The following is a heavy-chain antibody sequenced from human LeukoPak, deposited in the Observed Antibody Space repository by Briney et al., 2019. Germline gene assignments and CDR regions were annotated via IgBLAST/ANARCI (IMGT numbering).Heavy chain of an antibody. Sequence: ASVKVSCKASGYSFTRYGMNWVRQAPGQGLEWMGWINTNTGNPTYAQGFTGRFVFSLDTSVSTAYLQINSLKAEDTAVYYCARDRSGGGVTGPFDYWGQETLVTVSS. CDR3: ARDRSGGGVTGPFDY. V-gene: IGHV7-4-1*02. CDR1: GYSFTRYG. D-gene: IGHD3-10*01. J-gene: IGHJ4*02. CDR2: INTNTGNP.